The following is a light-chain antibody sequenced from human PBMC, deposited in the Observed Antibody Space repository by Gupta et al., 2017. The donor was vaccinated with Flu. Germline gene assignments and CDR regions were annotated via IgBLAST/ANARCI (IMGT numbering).Light chain of an antibody. CDR1: QGISTY. V-gene: IGKV1-16*02. CDR3: QQYNSFPLT. J-gene: IGKJ4*01. Sequence: IQITQSPSSLYASVCPRVTITIRASQGISTYLAWFQQKPGRAPKSLIYAASRLQSGVPAKFSGSGSGTDFTLTISRLAPEDFATYYCQQYNSFPLTFGGGTKVEI. CDR2: AAS.